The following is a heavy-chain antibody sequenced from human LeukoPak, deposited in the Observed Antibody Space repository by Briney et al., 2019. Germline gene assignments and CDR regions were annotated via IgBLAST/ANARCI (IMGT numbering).Heavy chain of an antibody. Sequence: SETLSLTCTVSGCSISSYYWSWIRQPPGKGLEWIGYIYYSGSTNYNASLKSRVTISVDTSKNQFSLKLSSVTAADTAVYYCARLDYYDSSGYPEDWGQGTLVTVSS. V-gene: IGHV4-59*08. J-gene: IGHJ4*02. D-gene: IGHD3-22*01. CDR2: IYYSGST. CDR3: ARLDYYDSSGYPED. CDR1: GCSISSYY.